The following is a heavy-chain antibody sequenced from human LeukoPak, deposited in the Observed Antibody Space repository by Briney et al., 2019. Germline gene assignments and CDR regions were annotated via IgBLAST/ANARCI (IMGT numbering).Heavy chain of an antibody. CDR3: ARLDCAADTCYNY. CDR1: GDSISSDY. V-gene: IGHV4-59*08. D-gene: IGHD2-15*01. J-gene: IGHJ4*02. CDR2: INYSGSS. Sequence: SETLSLTCIVSGDSISSDYWSWIRQPPGKGLEWIGNINYSGSSNYNPSLKSRAILSIDTSKNEVSLNLRSVTAADTAVYYCARLDCAADTCYNYWGQGTLVTVSS.